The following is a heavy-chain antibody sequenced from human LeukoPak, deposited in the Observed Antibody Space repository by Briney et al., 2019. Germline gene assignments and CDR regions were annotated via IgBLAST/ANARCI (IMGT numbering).Heavy chain of an antibody. V-gene: IGHV3-7*01. J-gene: IGHJ4*02. CDR1: LGSHW. CDR3: TRDQT. CDR2: IKEDGSQK. Sequence: GGSLRLSCVGALGSHWMGWVRQAPGPGLEWVANIKEDGSQKYYLDSVKGRFTISRDNAKSSLFLQMNNLRVEDTAVYYCTRDQTWGQGTLVTVSS.